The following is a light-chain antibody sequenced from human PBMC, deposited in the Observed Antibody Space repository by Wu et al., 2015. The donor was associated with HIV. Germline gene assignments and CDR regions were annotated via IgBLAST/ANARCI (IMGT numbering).Light chain of an antibody. CDR2: GAS. CDR1: QSVKNK. J-gene: IGKJ4*01. Sequence: EIVMTQSPATLSVSPGERVTLSCRASQSVKNKLAWYRQKPGQAPRLVIQGASTRATGIPARFTGSGSGTEFTLTISSLQSEDFAVYFXQQYNFWPTFGGGTKVEIK. CDR3: QQYNFWPT. V-gene: IGKV3-15*01.